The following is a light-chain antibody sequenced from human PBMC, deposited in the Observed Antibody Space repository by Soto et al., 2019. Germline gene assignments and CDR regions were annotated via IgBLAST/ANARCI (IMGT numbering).Light chain of an antibody. CDR1: SGNSSYA. CDR2: LNSDGSH. V-gene: IGLV4-69*01. Sequence: QLVLTQSPSASASLGASVKLTCTRSSGNSSYAIAWHQQQPEKGPRYLMKLNSDGSHSKGDGIPDRFSGSSSGAERYLTISSLQSEDEADYYCQTWGTGIPWVFGGGTKLTVL. J-gene: IGLJ3*02. CDR3: QTWGTGIPWV.